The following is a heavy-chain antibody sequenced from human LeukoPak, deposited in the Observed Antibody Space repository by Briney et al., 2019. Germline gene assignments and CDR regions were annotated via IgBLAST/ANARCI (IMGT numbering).Heavy chain of an antibody. V-gene: IGHV4-39*07. CDR1: GGSISSGSYY. J-gene: IGHJ4*02. D-gene: IGHD3-10*01. CDR2: VYYNGNT. CDR3: ARRYYYNLGSFPFDF. Sequence: SETLSLTCTVSGGSISSGSYYWGWIRQPPGTGLEWIANVYYNGNTAYNPSLRSRVTISIDTSKNQFYLNLSSVTAADTAVYYCARRYYYNLGSFPFDFWGQGTLVTVSS.